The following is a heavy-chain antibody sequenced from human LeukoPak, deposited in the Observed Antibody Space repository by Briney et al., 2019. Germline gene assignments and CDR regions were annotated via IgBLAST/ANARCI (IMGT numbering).Heavy chain of an antibody. Sequence: PGGSLRLSCAASGFTFNNYAMSWFRQTPGKGLEWVSAISGSGDRTYYAESVKGRFSISRDSSKNTLYLQMHSLRAEDTAVYYCGKRELWHGSGEDAWGQGTTVTVSS. CDR1: GFTFNNYA. D-gene: IGHD3-10*01. CDR2: ISGSGDRT. CDR3: GKRELWHGSGEDA. V-gene: IGHV3-23*01. J-gene: IGHJ6*02.